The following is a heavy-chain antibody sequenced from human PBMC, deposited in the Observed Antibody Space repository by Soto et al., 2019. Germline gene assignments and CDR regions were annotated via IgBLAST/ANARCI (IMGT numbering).Heavy chain of an antibody. CDR3: ARHPERIAQIGWFDP. J-gene: IGHJ5*02. V-gene: IGHV3-48*01. Sequence: GGSLRLSCAASGLTFSSYSMNWVRQAPGKGLEWVSYIISSSSTIYYADSVKGRFTISRDNAKNSLYLQMNSLRAEDTAVYYCARHPERIAQIGWFDPWGQGTLVTVSS. CDR1: GLTFSSYS. CDR2: IISSSSTI. D-gene: IGHD6-13*01.